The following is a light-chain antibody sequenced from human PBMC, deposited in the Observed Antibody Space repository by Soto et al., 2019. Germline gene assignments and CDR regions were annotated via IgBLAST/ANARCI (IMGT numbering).Light chain of an antibody. CDR1: SSNIGNNY. V-gene: IGLV1-51*01. CDR2: DNH. J-gene: IGLJ2*01. CDR3: GTWDSSLSAVV. Sequence: QSALTQPPSVSAAPGQKVTISCSGSSSNIGNNYVSWYQQLPGTAPKLLIYDNHKRPSGIPDRFSGSKSGTSATLGITGLQTGDEADYYCGTWDSSLSAVVFGGGTKVTVL.